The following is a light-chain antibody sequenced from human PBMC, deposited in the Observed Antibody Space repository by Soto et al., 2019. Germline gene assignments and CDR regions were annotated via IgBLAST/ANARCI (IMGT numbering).Light chain of an antibody. CDR1: SSNVGTYDD. J-gene: IGLJ1*01. V-gene: IGLV2-14*01. Sequence: QSALTQPASVSASPGQSITISFTGTSSNVGTYDDVSWYRQHPGKAPKLLIYEVTNRPSGVSNRFSGSKSGNTASLTISGLQAEDEADYYCSSYTPSRTYVFGSGPKVTVL. CDR2: EVT. CDR3: SSYTPSRTYV.